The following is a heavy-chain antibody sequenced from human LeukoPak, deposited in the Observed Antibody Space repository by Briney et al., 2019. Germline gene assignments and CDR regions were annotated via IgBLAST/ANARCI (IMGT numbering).Heavy chain of an antibody. J-gene: IGHJ3*02. D-gene: IGHD3-22*01. CDR2: IIPIFGTA. Sequence: SVKVSCKASGGTFSSYAISWVRQAPGQGLEWMGRIIPIFGTANYAQKFQGRVTITTDESTSTAYMELSSLRSEDTAVYYCARPGDSSGYYLWAFDIWGQGTMVTVSS. CDR1: GGTFSSYA. V-gene: IGHV1-69*05. CDR3: ARPGDSSGYYLWAFDI.